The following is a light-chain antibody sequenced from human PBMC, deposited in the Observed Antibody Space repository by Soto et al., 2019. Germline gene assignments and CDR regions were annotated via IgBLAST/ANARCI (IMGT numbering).Light chain of an antibody. CDR3: QQYSSYLYS. J-gene: IGKJ2*01. V-gene: IGKV1-5*01. CDR2: DAS. CDR1: QSISNW. Sequence: DIQMTQSPSTLSASVGDRVTITCRASQSISNWLAWYHQKPGKAPKLLTYDASTLETGVPSRFSGSGSGTEFTLTITSLQPDDFATYYCQQYSSYLYSFGQGTKLEIK.